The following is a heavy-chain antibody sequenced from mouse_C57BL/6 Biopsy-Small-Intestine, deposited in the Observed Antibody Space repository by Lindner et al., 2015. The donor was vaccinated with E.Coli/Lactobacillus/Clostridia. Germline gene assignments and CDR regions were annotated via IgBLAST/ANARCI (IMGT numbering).Heavy chain of an antibody. J-gene: IGHJ3*01. CDR3: VREELWSAWFAY. D-gene: IGHD1-1*02. CDR2: IYPGGHDT. V-gene: IGHV1-84*01. CDR1: DYTFTDYY. Sequence: VQLQESGPELVKPGASVKISCKASDYTFTDYYINWVKQRPGQGLEWIGWIYPGGHDTKYNENFKGKATLTVDTSSSTAYMQLSSLTSEDSAVYFCVREELWSAWFAYWGQGTLVTVSA.